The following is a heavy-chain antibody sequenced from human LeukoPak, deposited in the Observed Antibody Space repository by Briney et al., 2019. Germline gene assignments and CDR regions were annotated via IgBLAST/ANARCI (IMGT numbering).Heavy chain of an antibody. CDR3: ATLGYCSSVSCSRAWFDY. D-gene: IGHD2-2*01. CDR2: IKQDGSEK. V-gene: IGHV3-7*01. Sequence: GGSLRLSRAASGFTFSSYYMSWVRQAPGKGLEWVANIKQDGSEKYYVDSVKGRFTISRDNAKNSLSLQMNSLRAEDSAVYYCATLGYCSSVSCSRAWFDYWGQGTLVTVSS. CDR1: GFTFSSYY. J-gene: IGHJ5*01.